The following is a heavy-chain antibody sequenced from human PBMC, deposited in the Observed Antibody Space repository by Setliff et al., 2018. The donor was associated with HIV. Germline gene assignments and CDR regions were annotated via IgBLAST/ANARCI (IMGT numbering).Heavy chain of an antibody. CDR3: HSGYDSEEQSYFDY. D-gene: IGHD5-12*01. Sequence: GESLKISCAASGFTFDRFWMHWVRQAPGKGLEWVSRVNTDGNSKTYADSVKDRFTISRDSGKNTLFLQMNSLKVEDTGVYYCHSGYDSEEQSYFDYWGQGTLVTV. J-gene: IGHJ4*02. CDR2: VNTDGNSK. V-gene: IGHV3-74*01. CDR1: GFTFDRFW.